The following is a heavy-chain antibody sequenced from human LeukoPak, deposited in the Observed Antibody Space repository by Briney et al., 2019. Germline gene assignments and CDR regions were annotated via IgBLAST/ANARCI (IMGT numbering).Heavy chain of an antibody. CDR2: INSDGSSQ. V-gene: IGHV3-74*01. CDR3: ARGPPYNWNDLDAFDI. CDR1: GFTFSSYW. J-gene: IGHJ3*02. Sequence: GGSLRLSCAASGFTFSSYWMHWVRQAPGKGLVWVSRINSDGSSQSYADSVRGRFTISRDNAKNTLYLQMNSLRAEDTAVYSCARGPPYNWNDLDAFDIWGQGTMVTVSS. D-gene: IGHD1-1*01.